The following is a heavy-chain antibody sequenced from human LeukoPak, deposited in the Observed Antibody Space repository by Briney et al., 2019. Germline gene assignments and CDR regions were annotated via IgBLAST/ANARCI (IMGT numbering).Heavy chain of an antibody. Sequence: GGSLRLSCAASGFTFSSYEMNWVRQAPGKGLEWVSYISSSGSTIYYADSVKGRFTISRDNAKNSLYLQMNSLRAEDTAVYYCARANYDILTGYYFAVATRTLDYWGQGTLVTVSS. CDR2: ISSSGSTI. D-gene: IGHD3-9*01. J-gene: IGHJ4*02. CDR3: ARANYDILTGYYFAVATRTLDY. V-gene: IGHV3-48*03. CDR1: GFTFSSYE.